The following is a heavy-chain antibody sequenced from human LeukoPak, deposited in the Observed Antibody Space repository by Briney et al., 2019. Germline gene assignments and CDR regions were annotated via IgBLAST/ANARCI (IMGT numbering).Heavy chain of an antibody. V-gene: IGHV3-23*01. J-gene: IGHJ6*02. Sequence: GGSLSLSCAASGFTISSYAWSRVRPAPAKGLEWVCAISGSGGSTYYAASVKGRFTISRDNSKNTLYLQMNSLRAEDTAVYYCAKEITTNYGMDVWGQETTVTVSS. D-gene: IGHD3-3*01. CDR3: AKEITTNYGMDV. CDR1: GFTISSYA. CDR2: ISGSGGST.